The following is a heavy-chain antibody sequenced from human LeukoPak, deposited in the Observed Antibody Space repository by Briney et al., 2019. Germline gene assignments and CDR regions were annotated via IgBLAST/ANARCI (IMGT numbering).Heavy chain of an antibody. J-gene: IGHJ3*02. Sequence: ASVKVSCKNPGYSIAGYYIHWVRQAPGQGLEWMGRLNPNYRDTNFAQRFQGRVTMTRDTTITTAFMEVNNLRSDDTAIYYCARGAYDYDAFDIWGQGTLVTVPS. V-gene: IGHV1-2*06. D-gene: IGHD4-11*01. CDR1: GYSIAGYY. CDR3: ARGAYDYDAFDI. CDR2: LNPNYRDT.